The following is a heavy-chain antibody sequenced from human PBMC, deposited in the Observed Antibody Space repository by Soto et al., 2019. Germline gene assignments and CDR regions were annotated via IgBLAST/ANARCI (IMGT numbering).Heavy chain of an antibody. CDR3: ATWHLQEHAYDI. Sequence: LRLSCEAFGFTVSGKKYVAWVRQAPGKGLEWVSALYDLDGTYYADSVKGRFTTSSDSSRTTVYLQMNSLRPDDTAVYSCATWHLQEHAYDIWGLGTMVTVS. D-gene: IGHD1-1*01. J-gene: IGHJ3*02. CDR2: LYDLDGT. V-gene: IGHV3-53*01. CDR1: GFTVSGKKY.